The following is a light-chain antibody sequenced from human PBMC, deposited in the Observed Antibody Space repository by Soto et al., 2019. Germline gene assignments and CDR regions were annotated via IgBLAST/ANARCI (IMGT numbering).Light chain of an antibody. CDR3: SAYTSTTTRV. CDR1: SSDVGGYKY. V-gene: IGLV2-14*03. J-gene: IGLJ1*01. Sequence: QSALTKPASVSGSPGQSITISCTGTSSDVGGYKYVSWYQQHPGKGPKLMIYEVSNRPSGVSNRFSGSKSGNTATLTISGLQAEDEADYYCSAYTSTTTRVFGTGTKSPS. CDR2: EVS.